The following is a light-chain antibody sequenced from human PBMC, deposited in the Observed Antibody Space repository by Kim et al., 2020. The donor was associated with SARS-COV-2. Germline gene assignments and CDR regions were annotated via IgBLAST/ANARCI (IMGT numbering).Light chain of an antibody. V-gene: IGKV1-27*01. Sequence: ASVGDRVPIPCRASQGISNFLAWYQQKPGKVPQLLIYAASTLQSGIPSRFSGSGSGTDFTLTISSLQPEDVATYYCQRYNSALATFGQGTKVDIK. CDR1: QGISNF. J-gene: IGKJ1*01. CDR3: QRYNSALAT. CDR2: AAS.